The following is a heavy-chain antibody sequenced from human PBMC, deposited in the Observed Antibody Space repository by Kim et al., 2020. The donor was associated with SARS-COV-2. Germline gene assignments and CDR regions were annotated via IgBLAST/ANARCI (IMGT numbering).Heavy chain of an antibody. Sequence: NSHPPPRSRVTISVDPSKNQFSLKLSSVTAADTAVYYCAGTARGANFDYWGRGALVTVSS. V-gene: IGHV4-4*09. CDR3: AGTARGANFDY. J-gene: IGHJ4*02. D-gene: IGHD1-26*01.